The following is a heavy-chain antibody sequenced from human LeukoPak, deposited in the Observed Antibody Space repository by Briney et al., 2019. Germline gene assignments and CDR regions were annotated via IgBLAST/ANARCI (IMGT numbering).Heavy chain of an antibody. Sequence: GGSLRLSCAASRFNFTNYAMSWVRQAPAKGLEWVSALSGRGSNTYYADSVKGRFTISRDNSKNTLYLQMNSLRAEDTAVYYCAKDSRGGPDYLAAAGYYYGMDAWGQGTTVTVSS. CDR3: AKDSRGGPDYLAAAGYYYGMDA. D-gene: IGHD6-13*01. J-gene: IGHJ6*02. V-gene: IGHV3-23*01. CDR1: RFNFTNYA. CDR2: LSGRGSNT.